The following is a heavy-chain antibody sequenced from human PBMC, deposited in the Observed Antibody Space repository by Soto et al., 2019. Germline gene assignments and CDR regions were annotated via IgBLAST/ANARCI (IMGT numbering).Heavy chain of an antibody. J-gene: IGHJ6*02. V-gene: IGHV3-11*06. Sequence: GSLRVSWAASGFTFIDYYMSWIRQAPGKGLEWVSYISSSSSYTNNADSVKGRFTTSRDNAKNSLYLQMNSLRAEGTAVYYCARGHHGMDVWGQGNTVTVSS. CDR2: ISSSSSYT. CDR1: GFTFIDYY. CDR3: ARGHHGMDV.